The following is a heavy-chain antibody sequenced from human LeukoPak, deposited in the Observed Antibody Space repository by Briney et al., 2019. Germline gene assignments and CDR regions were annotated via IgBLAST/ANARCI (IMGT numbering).Heavy chain of an antibody. CDR2: IKQDGSEK. CDR3: ARVGYYGDYDVDY. CDR1: GFTFSSYW. Sequence: PGGSLRLSCAASGFTFSSYWMSWVRQAPGKGREWLANIKQDGSEKYYVDSVKGRFTIARDNAKNSLYLQMNSLRAEDTAVYYCARVGYYGDYDVDYWGQGTLVTVSS. V-gene: IGHV3-7*01. D-gene: IGHD4-17*01. J-gene: IGHJ4*02.